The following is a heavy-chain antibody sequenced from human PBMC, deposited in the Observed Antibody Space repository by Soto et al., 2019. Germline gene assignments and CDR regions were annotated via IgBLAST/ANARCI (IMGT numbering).Heavy chain of an antibody. CDR2: IYYSGST. D-gene: IGHD1-1*01. CDR1: GGSVSSGSYY. Sequence: SETLSLTCTVSGGSVSSGSYYWSWIRQPPGKGLEWIGYIYYSGSTNYNPSPKSRVTISVDTSKNQFSLKLSSVTAADTAVYYCARDKGGWNGGAFDIWGQGTMVTVSS. V-gene: IGHV4-61*01. J-gene: IGHJ3*02. CDR3: ARDKGGWNGGAFDI.